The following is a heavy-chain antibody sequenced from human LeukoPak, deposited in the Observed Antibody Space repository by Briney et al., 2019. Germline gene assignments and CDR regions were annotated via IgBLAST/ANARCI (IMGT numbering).Heavy chain of an antibody. D-gene: IGHD3-3*02. Sequence: KPSETLSLTCAVYGGSFSGYYWSRIRQPPGKGLEWIGEINHSGSTNYNPSLKSRVTISVDTSKNQFSLKLSSVTAADTAVYYCARGHPHFWSGYKSRNADDAFDIWGQGTMVTVSS. V-gene: IGHV4-34*01. J-gene: IGHJ3*02. CDR1: GGSFSGYY. CDR3: ARGHPHFWSGYKSRNADDAFDI. CDR2: INHSGST.